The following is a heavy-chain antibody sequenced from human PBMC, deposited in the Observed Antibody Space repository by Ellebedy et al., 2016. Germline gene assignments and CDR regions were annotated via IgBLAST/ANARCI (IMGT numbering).Heavy chain of an antibody. CDR3: ARYCSSTSCYVN. V-gene: IGHV1-2*02. Sequence: ASVKVSCXASGYTFTSYYMHWVRQAPGQGLEWMGWINPSSGGTNYAQKFQSRVTMTRDTSISTAYMELSRLRSDDTAFYYCARYCSSTSCYVNWGQGTLVTVSS. D-gene: IGHD2-2*01. CDR2: INPSSGGT. CDR1: GYTFTSYY. J-gene: IGHJ4*02.